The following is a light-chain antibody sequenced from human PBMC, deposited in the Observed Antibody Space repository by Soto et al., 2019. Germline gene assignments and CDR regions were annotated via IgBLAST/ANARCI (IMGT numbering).Light chain of an antibody. Sequence: QSALTEPPSVSGSPGQSVTISCTGTSSDVGSYNRVSWYQQPPGTAPKVMIYEVSNRPSGVPDRFSGSKSGNTASLTISGLQPEDEADSYSYSSTSGNTYVFGTGTKVTVL. CDR3: YSSTSGNTYV. CDR2: EVS. V-gene: IGLV2-18*02. CDR1: SSDVGSYNR. J-gene: IGLJ1*01.